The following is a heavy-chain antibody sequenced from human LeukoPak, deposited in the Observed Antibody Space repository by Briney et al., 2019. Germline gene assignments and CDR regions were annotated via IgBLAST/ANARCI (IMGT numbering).Heavy chain of an antibody. Sequence: PSETLSLTCTVSGGSISSYYWSWIRQPAGKGLEWIGRIYTSGSTNYNPSHKSRVTISVDTSKNQFSLKLSSVTAADTAVYYCAREGRISGYYPIIWFDPWGQGTLVTVSS. D-gene: IGHD3-22*01. CDR2: IYTSGST. J-gene: IGHJ5*02. CDR3: AREGRISGYYPIIWFDP. CDR1: GGSISSYY. V-gene: IGHV4-4*07.